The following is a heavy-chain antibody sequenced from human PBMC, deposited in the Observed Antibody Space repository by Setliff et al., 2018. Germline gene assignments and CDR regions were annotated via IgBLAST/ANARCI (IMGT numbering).Heavy chain of an antibody. CDR3: AGAQKPGIAAAGTAGTFDY. Sequence: ASVKVSCKASGYTFTSHYMHWVRQAPGLGLEWMGTINPSSGRTSYAQKFQGRVTMTRDTSTSTVYMDMSSLRSEDTAVYYCAGAQKPGIAAAGTAGTFDYWGQGTLVTVSS. J-gene: IGHJ4*02. D-gene: IGHD6-13*01. CDR1: GYTFTSHY. V-gene: IGHV1-46*01. CDR2: INPSSGRT.